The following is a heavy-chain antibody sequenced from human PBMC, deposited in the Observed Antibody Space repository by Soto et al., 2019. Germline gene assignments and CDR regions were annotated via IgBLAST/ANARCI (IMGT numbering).Heavy chain of an antibody. D-gene: IGHD2-21*01. V-gene: IGHV3-74*01. CDR3: ARGRWGLWPPLKNWFDP. CDR2: INSDGSST. CDR1: GFTFSSYW. Sequence: GGSLRLSCAASGFTFSSYWMHWVRQAPGKGLVWVSRINSDGSSTSYADSVKGRFTISRDNAKNTLYLQMNSLRAEDTAVYYCARGRWGLWPPLKNWFDPWGQGTLVTVSS. J-gene: IGHJ5*02.